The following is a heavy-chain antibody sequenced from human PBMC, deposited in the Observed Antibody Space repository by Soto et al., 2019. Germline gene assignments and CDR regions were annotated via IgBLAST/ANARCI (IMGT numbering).Heavy chain of an antibody. D-gene: IGHD6-13*01. CDR2: IYYSGST. CDR3: ARGGSSSPYFDS. V-gene: IGHV4-31*03. Sequence: QVQLQESGPGLVKPSQTLSLTCTVSGGSFSSGGYYWSWIRQHPGKGLEWIGYIYYSGSTYYNPSLKSRVTISVYTSKNQFSLKLSCVTAADTAVYYCARGGSSSPYFDSWGQGTLVTVSS. J-gene: IGHJ4*02. CDR1: GGSFSSGGYY.